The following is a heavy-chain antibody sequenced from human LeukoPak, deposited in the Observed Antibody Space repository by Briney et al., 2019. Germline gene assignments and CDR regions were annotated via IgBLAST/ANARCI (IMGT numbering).Heavy chain of an antibody. D-gene: IGHD3-10*01. V-gene: IGHV1-69*02. Sequence: ASVKVSCKASGGTFGSYTISWVRQAPGQGLEWMGRIIPILGIANYAQKFQGRVTITADKSTSTAYMELSSLRSEDTAVYYCARSIYYGSGSYGGYYYYMDVWGKGTTVTVSS. CDR3: ARSIYYGSGSYGGYYYYMDV. CDR2: IIPILGIA. J-gene: IGHJ6*03. CDR1: GGTFGSYT.